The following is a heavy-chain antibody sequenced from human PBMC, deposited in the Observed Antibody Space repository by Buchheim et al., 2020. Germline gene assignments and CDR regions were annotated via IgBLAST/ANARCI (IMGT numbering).Heavy chain of an antibody. J-gene: IGHJ4*02. Sequence: QVQLQQWGAGLLKPSETLSLTCAVYGGSFSGYYWSWIRQPPGKGLEWIGEINHSGSTNYNPSLKSRVTISVDTSKNQFSLKLSSVTAADTAVYYCARGRFDVRYYGSGSYLPVWGQGTL. CDR2: INHSGST. D-gene: IGHD3-10*01. V-gene: IGHV4-34*01. CDR3: ARGRFDVRYYGSGSYLPV. CDR1: GGSFSGYY.